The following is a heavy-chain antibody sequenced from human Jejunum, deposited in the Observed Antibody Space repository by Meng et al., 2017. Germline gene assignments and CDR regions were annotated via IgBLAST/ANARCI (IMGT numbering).Heavy chain of an antibody. Sequence: QVKLQESGPGLVKPSGTLSLTCGVSGGSISSSNRWSWVRQSPGKGLEWIGEMYHGGDTNYNPSLETRVTISTDTSRNEFSLKLRSVTAADTAVYYCARDWGCRDGSCFSGLLEYWGQGILVTVSS. V-gene: IGHV4-4*02. CDR3: ARDWGCRDGSCFSGLLEY. J-gene: IGHJ4*02. CDR1: GGSISSSNR. D-gene: IGHD2-15*01. CDR2: MYHGGDT.